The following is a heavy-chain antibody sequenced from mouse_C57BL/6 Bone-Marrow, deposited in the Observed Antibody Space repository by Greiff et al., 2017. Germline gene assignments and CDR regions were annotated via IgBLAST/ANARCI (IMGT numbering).Heavy chain of an antibody. CDR2: IDPENGDT. Sequence: VQLQQSGAELVRPGASVKLSCTASGFNIKDDYMHWVKQRPEQGLEWIGWIDPENGDTEYASKFQGKATITADTSSKTAYLQLSSLTSEDTAVYYCTTGAWFAYWGQGTLVTVSA. J-gene: IGHJ3*01. CDR3: TTGAWFAY. V-gene: IGHV14-4*01. CDR1: GFNIKDDY.